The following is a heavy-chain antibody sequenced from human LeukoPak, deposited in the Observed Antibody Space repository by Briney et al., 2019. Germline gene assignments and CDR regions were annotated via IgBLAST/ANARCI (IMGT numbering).Heavy chain of an antibody. J-gene: IGHJ3*02. CDR2: ISWNSGSI. Sequence: GRSLRLSCAASGFTFDDYAMHWVRQAPGKGLEWVSGISWNSGSIGYADSVKGRFTISRVNAKNSLYLQMNSLRAEDMALYYWSKEYLVHGDYPGVAFDILGQGTMFTVSS. V-gene: IGHV3-9*03. CDR3: SKEYLVHGDYPGVAFDI. D-gene: IGHD4-17*01. CDR1: GFTFDDYA.